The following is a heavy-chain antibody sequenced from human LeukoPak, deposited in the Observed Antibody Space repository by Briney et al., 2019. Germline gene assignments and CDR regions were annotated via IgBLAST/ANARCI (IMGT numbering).Heavy chain of an antibody. J-gene: IGHJ4*02. CDR3: ASFWSAYYTLPFAY. V-gene: IGHV3-7*01. CDR1: EFTLSDYW. D-gene: IGHD3-3*01. Sequence: GGSLRLSCAASEFTLSDYWMNWVRLARGKGLEWVATIKHDGSEKYYVDSVKGRFTISRDNAKNSLYLEMNSLRAEDTAVYYCASFWSAYYTLPFAYWGQGTLVTVSS. CDR2: IKHDGSEK.